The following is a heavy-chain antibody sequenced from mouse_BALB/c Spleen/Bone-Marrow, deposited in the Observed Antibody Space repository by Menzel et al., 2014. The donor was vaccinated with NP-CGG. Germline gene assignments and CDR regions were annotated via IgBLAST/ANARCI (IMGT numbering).Heavy chain of an antibody. CDR3: ARDMGGLLFDY. J-gene: IGHJ2*01. V-gene: IGHV7-3*02. CDR2: IRNKANGYTT. Sequence: EVQLVESGGGLVQPGGSLRLSCATSGFTFTDYYMNWVRQPPGKALEWLGFIRNKANGYTTEYSASVKGRFTISRDNSQSILYRQMNTLRAEDSATYYCARDMGGLLFDYWGQGTTLTVSS. CDR1: GFTFTDYY. D-gene: IGHD2-3*01.